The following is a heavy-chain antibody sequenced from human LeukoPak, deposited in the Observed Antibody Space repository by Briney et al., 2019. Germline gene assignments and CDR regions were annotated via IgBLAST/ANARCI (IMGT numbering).Heavy chain of an antibody. D-gene: IGHD6-13*01. V-gene: IGHV3-30-3*01. CDR1: GFTFSSYA. CDR3: ARDESSPRAHFDY. CDR2: ISYDGSNK. J-gene: IGHJ4*02. Sequence: TGGSLRLSCAASGFTFSSYAMHWVRQAPGKGLEWVAVISYDGSNKYYADSVKGRFTIARDNSKNSPYLQMNSLRAEDTAVYYCARDESSPRAHFDYWGQGTLVTVSS.